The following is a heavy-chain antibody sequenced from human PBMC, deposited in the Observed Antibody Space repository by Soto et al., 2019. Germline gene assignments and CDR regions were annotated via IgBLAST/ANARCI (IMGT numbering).Heavy chain of an antibody. Sequence: EGQLLDSGGGLVQPGGSLRLSCAASGFTFSTYAMNWVRQAPGKGLEWISSISASVEYTAYAESVKGRFTISSDNSVSALYLQMNILRIDDTAVYYCAHPRGYGVFDAYDIWGQGTMVTVSS. V-gene: IGHV3-23*01. CDR3: AHPRGYGVFDAYDI. J-gene: IGHJ3*02. CDR2: ISASVEYT. CDR1: GFTFSTYA. D-gene: IGHD4-17*01.